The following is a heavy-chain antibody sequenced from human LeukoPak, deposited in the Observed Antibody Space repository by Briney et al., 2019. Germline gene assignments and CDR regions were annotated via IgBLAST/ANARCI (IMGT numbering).Heavy chain of an antibody. J-gene: IGHJ5*02. CDR3: ARGGPRQNWFDP. Sequence: ASVKVSCKASGYTFTNYGISWVRQAPGQGLEWMGWISAYDGETYYLQKFQGRVTMTTDTTTSTAYMELRSLRSDDTAVYYCARGGPRQNWFDPWGQGTLVTVSS. CDR1: GYTFTNYG. CDR2: ISAYDGET. V-gene: IGHV1-18*01.